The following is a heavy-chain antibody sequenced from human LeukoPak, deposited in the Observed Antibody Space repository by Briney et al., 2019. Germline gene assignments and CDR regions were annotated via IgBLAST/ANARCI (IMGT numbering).Heavy chain of an antibody. J-gene: IGHJ6*02. Sequence: GESLKISCKGSGYSFTSYWIGWVRQMPGKGLEWMGIIYPGDSDTRYSPSFQGQVTISADKSTSTAYLQWSSLKASDTAMYYCARNGGYCSSTSCYYYYGMDVWGQGTTVTVSS. CDR1: GYSFTSYW. CDR3: ARNGGYCSSTSCYYYYGMDV. V-gene: IGHV5-51*01. CDR2: IYPGDSDT. D-gene: IGHD2-2*01.